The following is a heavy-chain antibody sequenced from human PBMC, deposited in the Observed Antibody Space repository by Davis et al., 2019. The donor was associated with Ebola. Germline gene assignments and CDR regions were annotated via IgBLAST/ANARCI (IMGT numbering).Heavy chain of an antibody. J-gene: IGHJ4*02. Sequence: ASVKVSCKAFGYTFTSYGISWVRQAPGQGLEWMGWISAYNGNTNYAQKLQGRVTMTTDTSTSTAYMELRSLRSDDTAVYYCARDRGLIAAAGTFDYWGQGTLVTVSS. CDR2: ISAYNGNT. V-gene: IGHV1-18*01. CDR3: ARDRGLIAAAGTFDY. CDR1: GYTFTSYG. D-gene: IGHD6-13*01.